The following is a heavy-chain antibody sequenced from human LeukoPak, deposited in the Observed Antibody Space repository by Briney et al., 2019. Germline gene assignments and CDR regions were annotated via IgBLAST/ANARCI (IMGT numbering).Heavy chain of an antibody. D-gene: IGHD3-16*02. J-gene: IGHJ4*02. CDR2: IYTSGST. CDR3: AKRGKLRLGELSSLGY. Sequence: SETLSLTCTVSGGSISSYYWNWIRQPAGKGLEWIGRIYTSGSTNYNPSLKSRVSMSVDTSKNQFSLKLSSVTAADTAVYYCAKRGKLRLGELSSLGYWGQGTLVTVSS. CDR1: GGSISSYY. V-gene: IGHV4-4*07.